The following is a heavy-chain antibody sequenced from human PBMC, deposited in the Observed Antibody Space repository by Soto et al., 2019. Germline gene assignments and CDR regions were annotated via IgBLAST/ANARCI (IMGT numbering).Heavy chain of an antibody. CDR3: ASSTGSGFRPGTHRFNRFDH. CDR2: IIPIFRTP. V-gene: IGHV1-69*01. CDR1: GVTFSSFA. Sequence: QVQLVQSGAEVKQPGSSVKVSCQASGVTFSSFAISWVRQAPGQGLEWMGGIIPIFRTPNYAQNFQGRVTITADESASSVYMELSRLRSEDTAVYYCASSTGSGFRPGTHRFNRFDHWGQGTLVTVSS. J-gene: IGHJ5*02. D-gene: IGHD5-12*01.